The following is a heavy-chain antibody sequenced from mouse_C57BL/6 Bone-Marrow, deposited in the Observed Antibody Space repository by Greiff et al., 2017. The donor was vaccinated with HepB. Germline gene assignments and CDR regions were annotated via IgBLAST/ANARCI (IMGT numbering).Heavy chain of an antibody. CDR3: TRGLNDGYFYAMDY. D-gene: IGHD2-3*01. V-gene: IGHV1-15*01. J-gene: IGHJ4*01. CDR2: IDPETGGT. Sequence: VQLQQSGAELVRPGASVTLSCKASGYTFTDYEMHWVKQTPVHGLEWIGAIDPETGGTAYNQKFKGKAILTADKSSSTAYMELRSLTSEDSAVYYCTRGLNDGYFYAMDYWGQGTSVTVSS. CDR1: GYTFTDYE.